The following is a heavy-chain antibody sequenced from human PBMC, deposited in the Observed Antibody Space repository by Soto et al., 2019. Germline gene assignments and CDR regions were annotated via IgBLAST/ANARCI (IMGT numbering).Heavy chain of an antibody. Sequence: PGGSLRLSCAASGFTFSSYGMHWVRQAPGKGLEWVAVISYDGSNKYYADSVKGRFTISRDNSKNTLYLQMNSLRAEDTAVYYCAKVGRDVCSGGSCYNFDYWGQGTLVTVSS. D-gene: IGHD2-15*01. CDR1: GFTFSSYG. CDR2: ISYDGSNK. CDR3: AKVGRDVCSGGSCYNFDY. V-gene: IGHV3-30*18. J-gene: IGHJ4*02.